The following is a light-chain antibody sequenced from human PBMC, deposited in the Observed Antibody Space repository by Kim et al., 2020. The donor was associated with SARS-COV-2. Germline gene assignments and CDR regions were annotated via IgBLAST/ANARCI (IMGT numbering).Light chain of an antibody. CDR1: RLRNKY. J-gene: IGLJ2*01. CDR2: QDV. V-gene: IGLV3-1*01. Sequence: VSPGQTASITCSGDRLRNKYVAWYQQKSGQSPILVIYQDVKRPSGIPERFSGSNPGNTATLTISGTQAMDEADYYCQAWDSATVVFGGGTQLTVL. CDR3: QAWDSATVV.